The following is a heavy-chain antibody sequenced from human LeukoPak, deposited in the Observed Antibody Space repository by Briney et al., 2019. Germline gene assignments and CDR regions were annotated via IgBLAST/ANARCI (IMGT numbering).Heavy chain of an antibody. J-gene: IGHJ4*02. CDR3: AKDRSSSTSCSNY. Sequence: GGSLRLSCAASGFNFSNYAMTWVRQAPGKGLEWVSVVTGSSRYTYYADSVKGRFTISRDNSKNILYLEMNSLRVEDMAIYYCAKDRSSSTSCSNYWGRGTLVTVSS. CDR1: GFNFSNYA. V-gene: IGHV3-23*01. CDR2: VTGSSRYT. D-gene: IGHD2-2*01.